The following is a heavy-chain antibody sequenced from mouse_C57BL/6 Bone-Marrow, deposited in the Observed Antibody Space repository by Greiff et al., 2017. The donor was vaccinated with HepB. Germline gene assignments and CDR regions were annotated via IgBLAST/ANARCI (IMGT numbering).Heavy chain of an antibody. CDR1: GFSLTSYG. D-gene: IGHD1-1*01. Sequence: QVQLQQSGPGLVQPSQSLSITCTVSGFSLTSYGVHWVRQSPGKGLEWLGVIWSGGSTDYNAAFISRLSISKDNSKSQVFFKMNSLQADDTAIYYCGSNYYGSSYGDWFAYWGQGTLVTVSA. V-gene: IGHV2-2*01. J-gene: IGHJ3*01. CDR2: IWSGGST. CDR3: GSNYYGSSYGDWFAY.